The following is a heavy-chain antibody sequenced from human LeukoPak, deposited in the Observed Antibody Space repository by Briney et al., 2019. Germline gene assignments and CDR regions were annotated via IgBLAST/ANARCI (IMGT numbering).Heavy chain of an antibody. CDR2: ISLAGQT. D-gene: IGHD1-26*01. CDR3: SGESGAFCPFGY. V-gene: IGHV4/OR15-8*02. CDR1: GGSISGTNW. J-gene: IGHJ4*02. Sequence: PSETLSLTCSVSGGSISGTNWWSWVRQPPGQGLEWIGEISLAGQTNYNPSLNGRVTISLDKSSNQLSLNLTSVTAADTATYYCSGESGAFCPFGYWGQGTLVIVSS.